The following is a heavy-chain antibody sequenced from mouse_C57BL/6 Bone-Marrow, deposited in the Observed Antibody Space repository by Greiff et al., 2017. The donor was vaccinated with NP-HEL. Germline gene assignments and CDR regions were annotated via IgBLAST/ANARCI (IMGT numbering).Heavy chain of an antibody. J-gene: IGHJ4*01. Sequence: EVNVVESGGGLVKPGGSLKLSCAASGFTFSSYAMSWVRQTPEKRLEWVATISDGGSYTYYPDNVKGRFTISRDNAKNNLYLQMSHLKSEDTAMYYCARDRRHYYGSFYYAMDYWGQGTSVTVSS. CDR1: GFTFSSYA. V-gene: IGHV5-4*01. CDR3: ARDRRHYYGSFYYAMDY. CDR2: ISDGGSYT. D-gene: IGHD1-1*01.